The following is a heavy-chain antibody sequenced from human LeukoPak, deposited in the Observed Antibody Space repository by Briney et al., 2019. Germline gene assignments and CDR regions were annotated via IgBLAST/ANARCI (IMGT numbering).Heavy chain of an antibody. J-gene: IGHJ3*02. CDR2: IYPSGNT. CDR3: AGGGYGDYGVGAFDI. CDR1: GGSFSNHF. Sequence: SETLSLTCSVSGGSFSNHFWSWVRQPAGKGLEWIGRIYPSGNTNYNPSLKSRVTLSVDTSKTQFYLSLSSVTAADTAVYYCAGGGYGDYGVGAFDIWGQGTMVTVSS. V-gene: IGHV4-4*07. D-gene: IGHD4-17*01.